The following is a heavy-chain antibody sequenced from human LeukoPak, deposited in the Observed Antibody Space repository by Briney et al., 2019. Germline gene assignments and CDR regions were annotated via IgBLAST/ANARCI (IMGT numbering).Heavy chain of an antibody. CDR3: ARGPHDTAYYFDQ. D-gene: IGHD5-18*01. V-gene: IGHV1-2*06. J-gene: IGHJ4*02. CDR2: IDPNSGGT. Sequence: GASVKVSCKASGFSFTGYFMHWVRQAPGQGPEWMGRIDPNSGGTNYALKFQGRVTMTRDTSITTAYMDLGRLRSDDTAVYYCARGPHDTAYYFDQWGQGTLVTVSP. CDR1: GFSFTGYF.